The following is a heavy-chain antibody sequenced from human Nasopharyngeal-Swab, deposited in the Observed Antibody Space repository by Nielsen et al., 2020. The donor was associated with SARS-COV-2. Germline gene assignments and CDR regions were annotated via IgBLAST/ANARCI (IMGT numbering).Heavy chain of an antibody. J-gene: IGHJ4*02. CDR1: GFTFTDYP. CDR3: ATWMTAHFDY. V-gene: IGHV3-23*01. Sequence: GESLKISCVASGFTFTDYPMSWVRQAPGQGLEWVSTVDYDGVRTHYADSVEGRFIISRDNSRNTAYLQIKSLRVEDAAVYYCATWMTAHFDYWGQGTLVT. D-gene: IGHD5-18*01. CDR2: VDYDGVRT.